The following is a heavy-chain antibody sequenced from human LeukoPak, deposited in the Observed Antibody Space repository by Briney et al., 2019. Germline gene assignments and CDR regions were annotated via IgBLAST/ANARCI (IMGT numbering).Heavy chain of an antibody. V-gene: IGHV4-4*09. Sequence: GSTNYNPSFKSRVTISVDTSKNQFSLKLSSVTAADTAVYYCATWGYDGSGYYYLYYWGQGTLVTVSS. CDR3: ATWGYDGSGYYYLYY. J-gene: IGHJ4*02. D-gene: IGHD3-22*01. CDR2: GST.